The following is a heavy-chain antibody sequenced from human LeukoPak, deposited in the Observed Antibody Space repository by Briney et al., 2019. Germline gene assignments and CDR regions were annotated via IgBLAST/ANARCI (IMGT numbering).Heavy chain of an antibody. CDR2: INPNSGGT. J-gene: IGHJ4*02. CDR3: AKHYSGYDYDLSDY. Sequence: AASVKVSCKASGYRFTGHYMHWVRQAPGQGLEWMGWINPNSGGTNYAQKFQGRVTMTRDTSINTAYMEVSSLRFDDTAVYYCAKHYSGYDYDLSDYWGQGTLVTVSS. V-gene: IGHV1-2*02. D-gene: IGHD5-12*01. CDR1: GYRFTGHY.